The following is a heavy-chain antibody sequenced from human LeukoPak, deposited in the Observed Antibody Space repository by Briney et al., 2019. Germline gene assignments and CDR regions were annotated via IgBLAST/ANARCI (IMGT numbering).Heavy chain of an antibody. V-gene: IGHV3-49*04. Sequence: PGGSLRLSCAASAFTFSTYSMSWVRQAPGKGLEWVGLIRGKAYGGTREYAASVKGRFTISRDDPKSIAYLHMDSLKTEDTGVYYCVRESRPEGYFDYWGQGTLVTVSS. J-gene: IGHJ4*02. CDR2: IRGKAYGGTR. CDR3: VRESRPEGYFDY. CDR1: AFTFSTYS.